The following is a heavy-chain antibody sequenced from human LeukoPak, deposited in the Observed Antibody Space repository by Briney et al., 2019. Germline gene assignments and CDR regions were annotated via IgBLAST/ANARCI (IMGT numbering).Heavy chain of an antibody. J-gene: IGHJ3*02. D-gene: IGHD3-9*01. Sequence: GGSLRLSCAASGFTFSDYYMSWIRQAPGKGLEWISYIASSGSTTDYHADSVKGRFTISRDNAKNSLYLQMNSLRAEDTAVYYCARELRYFDWLLWLVAFDIWGQGTMVTVSS. CDR2: IASSGSTTD. CDR3: ARELRYFDWLLWLVAFDI. V-gene: IGHV3-11*04. CDR1: GFTFSDYY.